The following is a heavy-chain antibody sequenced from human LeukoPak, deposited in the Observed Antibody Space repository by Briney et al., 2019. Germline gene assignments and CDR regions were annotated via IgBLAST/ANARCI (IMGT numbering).Heavy chain of an antibody. Sequence: SETLSLTCTVSGGSISSSSYYWGWIRQPPGKGLEWIGSIYYSGSTYYNPSLKSRVTISVDTSKNQFSLKLSSVTAADTAVYYCASHGYSYGVNFDYWGQGTLVTVS. CDR3: ASHGYSYGVNFDY. CDR1: GGSISSSSYY. CDR2: IYYSGST. J-gene: IGHJ4*02. V-gene: IGHV4-39*01. D-gene: IGHD5-18*01.